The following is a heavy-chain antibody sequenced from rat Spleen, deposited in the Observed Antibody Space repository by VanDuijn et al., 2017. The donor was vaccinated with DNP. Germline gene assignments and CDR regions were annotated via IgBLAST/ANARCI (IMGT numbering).Heavy chain of an antibody. Sequence: EVQLQESGSGLVKPSQSLSLTCSVTGYSITSNYLGWIRQFPGNKMDYIGHISYSGRTDYNPSLKSRISITRDTSRNHFFLHLTSVTTEDTATYYCARWTRYFDYWGQGVMVTVSS. D-gene: IGHD1-7*01. CDR1: GYSITSNY. J-gene: IGHJ2*01. CDR2: ISYSGRT. CDR3: ARWTRYFDY. V-gene: IGHV3-1*01.